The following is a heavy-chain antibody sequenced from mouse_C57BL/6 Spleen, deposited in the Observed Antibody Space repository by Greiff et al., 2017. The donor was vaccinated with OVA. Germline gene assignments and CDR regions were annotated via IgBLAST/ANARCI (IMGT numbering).Heavy chain of an antibody. CDR2: IDPSDSET. Sequence: QVQLQQPGAELVRPGSSVKLSCKASGYTYTSYWMHWVKQRPIQGLEWIGNIDPSDSETHYNQKFKDKATLTVDKSSSTAYMQLSSLTSEDSAVYYCARGSNYYFDYWGQGTTLTVSS. D-gene: IGHD2-5*01. J-gene: IGHJ2*01. V-gene: IGHV1-52*01. CDR1: GYTYTSYW. CDR3: ARGSNYYFDY.